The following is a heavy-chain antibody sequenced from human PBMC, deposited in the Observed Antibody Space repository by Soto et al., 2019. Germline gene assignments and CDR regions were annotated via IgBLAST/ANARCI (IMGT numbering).Heavy chain of an antibody. Sequence: QVQLVQSGAEVKKPGASVKVSCKASGYTFTSYTISWVREATGQGLEWMGWINIYNGNTNYPQKVQGRATMTADTSTSTAFMELRSLRSDDTAVYYCARAIDEYGLDGWGQGTTVIVSS. J-gene: IGHJ6*02. D-gene: IGHD3-16*02. CDR2: INIYNGNT. V-gene: IGHV1-18*01. CDR1: GYTFTSYT. CDR3: ARAIDEYGLDG.